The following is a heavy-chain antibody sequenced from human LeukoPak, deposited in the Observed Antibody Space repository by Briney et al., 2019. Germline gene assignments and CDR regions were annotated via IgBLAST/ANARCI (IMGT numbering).Heavy chain of an antibody. CDR2: IRQDGSDK. V-gene: IGHV3-7*01. J-gene: IGHJ4*02. Sequence: GGSLRLSCAASGFTFTNYFMTWVRQAPGTGLEWVALIRQDGSDKYYVDSVKGRFTISRDNANNLLFLQMNSLRVDDTAVYYCGRGAALNWNSGGIDYWGQRTLVTVSS. CDR1: GFTFTNYF. D-gene: IGHD1-1*01. CDR3: GRGAALNWNSGGIDY.